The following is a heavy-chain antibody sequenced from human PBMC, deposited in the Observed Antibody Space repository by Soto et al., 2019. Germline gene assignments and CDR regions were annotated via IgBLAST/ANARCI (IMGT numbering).Heavy chain of an antibody. CDR3: ARESAGSGKNNWFDP. D-gene: IGHD3-10*01. V-gene: IGHV4-59*01. CDR2: IHDSGST. J-gene: IGHJ5*02. CDR1: GASISTYY. Sequence: SETLSLTCTVSGASISTYYWSWVRQPPGKGLEWIGYIHDSGSTYYNPSLKSRVTMSLDTSRNQFFLQLNSVTAADTAVYYCARESAGSGKNNWFDPRGQGMVVTVSS.